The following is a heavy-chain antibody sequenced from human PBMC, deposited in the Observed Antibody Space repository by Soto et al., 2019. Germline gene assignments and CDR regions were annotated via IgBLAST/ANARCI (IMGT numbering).Heavy chain of an antibody. CDR2: ISASSSTI. CDR1: GFTFSDSD. Sequence: GSLRLSCAASGFTFSDSDINWVRQAPGNGLEWVSYISASSSTIYYADSVKGRFTISRDNAKNLLYLQMNSLRDEDTAVYYCARAPGYYDTSGYYGAFYYYGMDAWGQGTTVTVSS. CDR3: ARAPGYYDTSGYYGAFYYYGMDA. V-gene: IGHV3-48*02. J-gene: IGHJ6*02. D-gene: IGHD3-22*01.